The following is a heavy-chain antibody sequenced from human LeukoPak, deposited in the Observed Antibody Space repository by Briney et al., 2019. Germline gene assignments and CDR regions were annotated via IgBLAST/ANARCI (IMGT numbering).Heavy chain of an antibody. V-gene: IGHV3-23*01. D-gene: IGHD6-13*01. CDR3: AKPLAAADPYYYYYYTDV. J-gene: IGHJ6*03. CDR1: GFTFSSYA. CDR2: ISGSGGST. Sequence: PGGSLRLSCAASGFTFSSYAMSWVRQAPGKGLEWVSAISGSGGSTYYADSVKGRFTISRDNSKNTLYLQMNSLRAEDTAVYYCAKPLAAADPYYYYYYTDVWGKGTTVTVSS.